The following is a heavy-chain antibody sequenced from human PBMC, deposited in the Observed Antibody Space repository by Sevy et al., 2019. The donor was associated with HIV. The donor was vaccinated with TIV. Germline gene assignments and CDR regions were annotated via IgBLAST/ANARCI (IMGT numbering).Heavy chain of an antibody. V-gene: IGHV1-24*01. D-gene: IGHD3-22*01. CDR3: ATTKDYYENSGDPFDY. CDR2: FDPEDNER. J-gene: IGHJ4*02. CDR1: GYTLTRLA. Sequence: ASVKVSCKVSGYTLTRLAMHWVRRAPGKGLEWMGSFDPEDNERIYAQKWQGRFSMTEDTSTDTAYMELSNLRSEDTAVYYCATTKDYYENSGDPFDYWGQGTLVTVSS.